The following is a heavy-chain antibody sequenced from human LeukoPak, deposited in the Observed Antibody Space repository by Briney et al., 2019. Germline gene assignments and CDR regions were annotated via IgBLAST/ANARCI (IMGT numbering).Heavy chain of an antibody. CDR3: AKYDCSGGNCYDEVDY. CDR1: GFTFSSYA. Sequence: PGGSLRLSCAASGFTFSSYAMSWVRQAPGKGLEWVSAISGSGASTYYADSVKGRFTISRDNSKNTLHLQMNSPRAEDTAVYYCAKYDCSGGNCYDEVDYWGQGTLVTVSS. CDR2: ISGSGAST. V-gene: IGHV3-23*01. J-gene: IGHJ4*02. D-gene: IGHD2-15*01.